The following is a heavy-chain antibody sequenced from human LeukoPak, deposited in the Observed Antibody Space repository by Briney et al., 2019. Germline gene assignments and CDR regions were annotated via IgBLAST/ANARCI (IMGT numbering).Heavy chain of an antibody. CDR2: ISYDGSNK. V-gene: IGHV3-30-3*01. Sequence: GGSLRLSCAASGFTFSSYAMHWVRQAPGKGLEWVAVISYDGSNKYYADSVKGRFTISRDNSKNTLYLQMNSLRAEDTAVYYCARDGDGYSSSRDLTFDYWGQGTLVTVSS. D-gene: IGHD6-6*01. J-gene: IGHJ4*02. CDR1: GFTFSSYA. CDR3: ARDGDGYSSSRDLTFDY.